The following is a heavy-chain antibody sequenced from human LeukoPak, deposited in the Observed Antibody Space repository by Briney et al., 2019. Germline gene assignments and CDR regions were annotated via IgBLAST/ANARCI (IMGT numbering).Heavy chain of an antibody. V-gene: IGHV3-23*01. CDR3: ARDYGDYDLVFWFDP. Sequence: QTGGSLRLSCAGSGFPFSSHGMNWVRQAPGKWLEWVSGISPGGPTYYADSVKGRFTISRDNSKNTLYLQMNSLRAEDTAVYYCARDYGDYDLVFWFDPWGQGTLVTVSS. CDR1: GFPFSSHG. CDR2: ISPGGPT. D-gene: IGHD4-17*01. J-gene: IGHJ5*02.